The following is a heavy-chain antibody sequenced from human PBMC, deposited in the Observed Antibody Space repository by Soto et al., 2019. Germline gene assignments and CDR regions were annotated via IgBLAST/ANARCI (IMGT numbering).Heavy chain of an antibody. CDR3: ARGSSNWAYYFDF. CDR2: ITSSGTTV. CDR1: GSTFSSYS. V-gene: IGHV3-48*02. J-gene: IGHJ4*02. D-gene: IGHD6-13*01. Sequence: EVHLVESGGGLVQPGGSLRLSCAASGSTFSSYSLNWVRQAPGKGLEWVSYITSSGTTVYYADSVRGRFTISRDNAQNSLYLQMNSLRDDDTAVYYCARGSSNWAYYFDFWGQGTLVTVSS.